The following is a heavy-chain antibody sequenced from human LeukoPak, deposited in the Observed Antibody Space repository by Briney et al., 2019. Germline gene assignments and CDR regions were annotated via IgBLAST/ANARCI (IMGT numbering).Heavy chain of an antibody. CDR1: GGSISSSIYY. CDR3: ARLSTVTSQNFDY. D-gene: IGHD4-11*01. J-gene: IGHJ4*02. Sequence: SETLSLTCTVSGGSISSSIYYWGWIRQPPGKGLEWIGSIYYSGSTYYNPSLKSRVTISVDTSKNQFSLKLSSVTAADTAVYYCARLSTVTSQNFDYWGQGTLVTVSS. V-gene: IGHV4-39*07. CDR2: IYYSGST.